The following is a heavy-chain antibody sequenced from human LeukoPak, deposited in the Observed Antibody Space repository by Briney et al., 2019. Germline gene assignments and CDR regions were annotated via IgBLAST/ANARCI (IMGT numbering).Heavy chain of an antibody. CDR2: IYYSGST. J-gene: IGHJ4*02. CDR3: ASNSGYGSPFDYFAY. V-gene: IGHV4-59*11. D-gene: IGHD5-12*01. Sequence: SETLSLTCTVSGGSISSHYWSWIRQPPGKGLEWIGYIYYSGSTNYNPSLKSRVTISVDTSKNQFSLKLSSVTAADTAVYYCASNSGYGSPFDYFAYWGQGTQVTVSS. CDR1: GGSISSHY.